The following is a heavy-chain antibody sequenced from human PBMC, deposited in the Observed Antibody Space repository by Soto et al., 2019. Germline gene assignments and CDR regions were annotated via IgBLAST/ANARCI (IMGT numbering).Heavy chain of an antibody. Sequence: QVQLVESGGGVVQPGRSLRLSCAASGFTFSSYGMHWVRQAPGKGLEWVAVIWYDGSNKYYADSVKGRFTISRDNSKNTLYLQMNSLRAEDTAVYYCARDDPERPYYCGMDVWGQGTTVTVSS. D-gene: IGHD1-1*01. V-gene: IGHV3-33*01. CDR1: GFTFSSYG. J-gene: IGHJ6*02. CDR3: ARDDPERPYYCGMDV. CDR2: IWYDGSNK.